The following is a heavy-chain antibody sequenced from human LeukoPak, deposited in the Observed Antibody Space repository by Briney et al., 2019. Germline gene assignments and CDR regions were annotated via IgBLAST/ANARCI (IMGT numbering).Heavy chain of an antibody. CDR3: ARTNYDYYCDY. D-gene: IGHD3-16*01. Sequence: SETLSLTCTVSGYSISHDYYWGWIRQSPGKGLEWIGSIYHSGSTYYNASLKSRVTISVDTSKNQFSLKLSSVTAADTAVYYCARTNYDYYCDYWGQGTLVTVSS. CDR1: GYSISHDYY. J-gene: IGHJ4*02. V-gene: IGHV4-38-2*02. CDR2: IYHSGST.